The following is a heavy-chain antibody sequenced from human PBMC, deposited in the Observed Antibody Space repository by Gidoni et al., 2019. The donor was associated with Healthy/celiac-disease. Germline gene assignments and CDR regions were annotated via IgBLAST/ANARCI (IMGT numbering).Heavy chain of an antibody. CDR2: ISAYNGNT. CDR1: GYTFTSYG. V-gene: IGHV1-18*04. J-gene: IGHJ6*02. Sequence: QVQLVQSGAEVKKPGASVKVSCKASGYTFTSYGISWVRQAPGQGLEWMGWISAYNGNTNYAQKLQGRVTMTTDTSTSTVYMELRSLRSDDTAVYYCARGGGFWSGYYIASYYYGMDVWGQGTTVTVSS. D-gene: IGHD3-3*01. CDR3: ARGGGFWSGYYIASYYYGMDV.